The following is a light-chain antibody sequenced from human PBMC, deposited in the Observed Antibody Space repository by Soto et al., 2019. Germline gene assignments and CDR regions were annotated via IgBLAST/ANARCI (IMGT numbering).Light chain of an antibody. CDR1: SSNIGSNV. Sequence: QSVLTQPPSASGTPGQRVTISCSGSSSNIGSNVVNWYQQLPGTAPKLLIYSNNQRPSGVPDRFSDSKSGTSASLAISGLQSEDETDYYCASWDDSLSAVLFGGGTKVTVL. V-gene: IGLV1-44*01. CDR2: SNN. CDR3: ASWDDSLSAVL. J-gene: IGLJ2*01.